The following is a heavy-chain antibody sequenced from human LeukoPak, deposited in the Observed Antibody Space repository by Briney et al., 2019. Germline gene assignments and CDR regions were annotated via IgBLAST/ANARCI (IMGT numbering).Heavy chain of an antibody. J-gene: IGHJ4*02. D-gene: IGHD2-2*02. CDR2: IYYSGST. CDR1: GGSISSYY. CDR3: ARRGYCSGTNCYIFDY. V-gene: IGHV4-59*08. Sequence: SETLSLTCTVSGGSISSYYWSWIRQPPGKGLGWIGYIYYSGSTNYNPSFKSRVTISVDTSKNQFSLRLSSVTAADTAVYYCARRGYCSGTNCYIFDYWGQGTLVTVSS.